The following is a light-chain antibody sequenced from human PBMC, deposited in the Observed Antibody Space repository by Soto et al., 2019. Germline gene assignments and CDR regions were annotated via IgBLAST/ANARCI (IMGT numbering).Light chain of an antibody. Sequence: PMPQSPSPLSALVGDTVPITSRASQSVNTYLHWYQQKAGQAPRLLIYAASNMHSGVPPRFSGRGSGTDFTLTVESLQPEDFATYYCQQGYSKPWTFGQGTKVDIK. CDR1: QSVNTY. CDR2: AAS. V-gene: IGKV1-39*01. J-gene: IGKJ1*01. CDR3: QQGYSKPWT.